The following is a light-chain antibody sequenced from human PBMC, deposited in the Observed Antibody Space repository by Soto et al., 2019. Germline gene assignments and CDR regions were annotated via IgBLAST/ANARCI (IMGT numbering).Light chain of an antibody. V-gene: IGLV2-14*01. CDR3: SSYIRSSSSWV. J-gene: IGLJ3*02. Sequence: QSALTQPASVSGSPGQSITISCTGTSSDIGNYNYVSWYQQHPGKAPKLIIYEVTNRPSGVSDRFSGSKSGNTASLTISGLQAEDEADYHCSSYIRSSSSWVFGGGTTLTVL. CDR2: EVT. CDR1: SSDIGNYNY.